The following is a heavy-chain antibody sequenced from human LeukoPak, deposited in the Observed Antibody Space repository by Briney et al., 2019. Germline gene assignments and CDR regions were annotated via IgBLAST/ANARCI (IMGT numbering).Heavy chain of an antibody. J-gene: IGHJ4*02. D-gene: IGHD6-13*01. CDR3: ARDFVAAGTIFDH. CDR1: GFTFSSYA. V-gene: IGHV3-30*04. Sequence: PGRSLRLSCAASGFTFSSYAMHWVRQAPGKGLEWVAVISYDGSNKYYADSVKGRFTISRDNSKNTLCLQMNSLRAEDTAVYYCARDFVAAGTIFDHWGQGTLVTVSS. CDR2: ISYDGSNK.